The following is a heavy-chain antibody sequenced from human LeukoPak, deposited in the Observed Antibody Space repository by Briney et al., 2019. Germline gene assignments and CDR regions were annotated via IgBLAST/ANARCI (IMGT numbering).Heavy chain of an antibody. Sequence: GGSLRLSCAASGFTFSNYEMNWGRQAPGKGLEWISYINNSGGTIYYVDSVKGRFTMSRDNAKNTLYLQMNSLRAEDTAVYYCARVRGWPTYWGQGTLVTVSS. CDR3: ARVRGWPTY. CDR2: INNSGGTI. J-gene: IGHJ4*02. D-gene: IGHD2-15*01. V-gene: IGHV3-48*03. CDR1: GFTFSNYE.